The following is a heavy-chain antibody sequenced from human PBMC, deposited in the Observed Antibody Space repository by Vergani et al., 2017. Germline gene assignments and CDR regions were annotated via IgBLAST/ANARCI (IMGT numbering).Heavy chain of an antibody. Sequence: QVQLVQSGAEVKKPGSSVKVSCKASGGTFSSSVISWVRQAPGQGLEWMGGIIPIFGTANYAQKFQGRVTMTADKSTRTAYMELSSLRSEDTAVYYCARGHLTSAGAFFDYWGQGTLVTVSS. CDR3: ARGHLTSAGAFFDY. CDR1: GGTFSSSV. J-gene: IGHJ4*02. CDR2: IIPIFGTA. D-gene: IGHD3-10*01. V-gene: IGHV1-69*06.